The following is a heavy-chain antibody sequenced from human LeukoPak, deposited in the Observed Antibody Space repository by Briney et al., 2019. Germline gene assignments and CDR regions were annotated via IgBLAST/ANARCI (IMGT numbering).Heavy chain of an antibody. D-gene: IGHD3-16*01. J-gene: IGHJ4*02. CDR2: IYTSGST. CDR3: ARAALMTTPTTDLYYFDY. Sequence: SETLSLTCTVSGGSISSYHWSWIRQAAGKGLEWIGRIYTSGSTKYNPSLKSRVTMSVDTSKNQISLKLSSVTAADTAVYYRARAALMTTPTTDLYYFDYWGREPWSPSPQ. V-gene: IGHV4-4*07. CDR1: GGSISSYH.